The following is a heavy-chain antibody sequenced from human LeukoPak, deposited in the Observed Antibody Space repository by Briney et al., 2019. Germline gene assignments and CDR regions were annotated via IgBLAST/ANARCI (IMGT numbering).Heavy chain of an antibody. CDR1: GFTFSSYW. CDR3: ARGNYYDSSGYSAFDY. CDR2: IKQDGSEK. V-gene: IGHV3-7*01. D-gene: IGHD3-22*01. J-gene: IGHJ4*02. Sequence: GGSLRLSCPASGFTFSSYWMSWVRQAPGKGLEWVANIKQDGSEKYYVDSVKGRFTISRDNAKNSLYLQMNSLRAEDTAVYYCARGNYYDSSGYSAFDYWGQGTLVTVSS.